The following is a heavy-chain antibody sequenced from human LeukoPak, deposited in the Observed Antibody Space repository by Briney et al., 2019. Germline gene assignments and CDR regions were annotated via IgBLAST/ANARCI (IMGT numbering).Heavy chain of an antibody. CDR1: GFTFSSYA. J-gene: IGHJ4*02. CDR2: ISYDGSNK. D-gene: IGHD3-3*01. V-gene: IGHV3-30*04. CDR3: ASWDYDFWSGYYIGSS. Sequence: PGGSLRLSCAASGFTFSSYAMHWVRRAPGKGLEWVAVISYDGSNKYYADSVKGRFTISRDNSKNTLYLQMNSLRAEDTAVYYCASWDYDFWSGYYIGSSWGQGTLVTVSS.